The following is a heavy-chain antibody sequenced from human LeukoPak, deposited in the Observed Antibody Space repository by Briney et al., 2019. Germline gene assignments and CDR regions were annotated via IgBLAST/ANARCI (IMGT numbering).Heavy chain of an antibody. CDR2: IYHSGST. J-gene: IGHJ4*02. V-gene: IGHV4-38-2*02. CDR1: GYSISSGYY. CDR3: ARGKEVITMLRGLKPGYYFDY. Sequence: SETLSLTCTVSGYSISSGYYWGWIRQPPGKGLEWIGSIYHSGSTYYNPSLKSRVTISVDTSKNQFSLKLSSVTAADTAVYYCARGKEVITMLRGLKPGYYFDYWGQGTLVTVSS. D-gene: IGHD3-10*01.